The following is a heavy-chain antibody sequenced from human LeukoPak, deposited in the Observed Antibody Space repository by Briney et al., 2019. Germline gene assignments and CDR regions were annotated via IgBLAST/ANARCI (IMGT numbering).Heavy chain of an antibody. CDR2: IIPIFGTA. CDR1: GGTFISYA. D-gene: IGHD2-2*01. CDR3: ARSPEYYSSTSCGYYYYYGMDV. Sequence: SVTVSFKASGGTFISYAISWVRQAPGQGLEWMGGIIPIFGTANYAQKFQGRVTITADESTSTAYMELSSLRSEDTAVYYCARSPEYYSSTSCGYYYYYGMDVWGKGTRSPSPQ. V-gene: IGHV1-69*01. J-gene: IGHJ6*04.